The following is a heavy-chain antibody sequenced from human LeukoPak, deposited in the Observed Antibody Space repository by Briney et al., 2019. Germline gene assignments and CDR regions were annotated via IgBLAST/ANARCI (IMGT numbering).Heavy chain of an antibody. CDR1: GFTFSSYS. CDR3: ARVHSGSYQYYYYYYMDV. Sequence: GGSLRLSCAASGFTFSSYSMNWVRLAPGKGPEWVSSISSSSSYIYYADSVKGRFTISRDNANNSLYLQMNSLRAEDTAVYYCARVHSGSYQYYYYYYMDVWGKGTTVTVSS. J-gene: IGHJ6*03. V-gene: IGHV3-21*01. CDR2: ISSSSSYI. D-gene: IGHD1-26*01.